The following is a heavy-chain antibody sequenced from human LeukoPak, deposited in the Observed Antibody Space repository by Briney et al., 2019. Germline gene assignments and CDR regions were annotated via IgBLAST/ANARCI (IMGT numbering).Heavy chain of an antibody. Sequence: PGGSLRLSCAASGFTFISYAMHWVRQPPGKGLEYVSAISSNGGSTYYANSVKGRFTISRDNSKNTLYLQMGSLRAEDMAVYYCARVGGTYFDYWGQGTLVTVSS. D-gene: IGHD1-26*01. V-gene: IGHV3-64*01. CDR2: ISSNGGST. J-gene: IGHJ4*02. CDR3: ARVGGTYFDY. CDR1: GFTFISYA.